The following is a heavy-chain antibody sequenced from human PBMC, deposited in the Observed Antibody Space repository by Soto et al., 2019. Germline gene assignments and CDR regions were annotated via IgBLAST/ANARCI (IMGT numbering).Heavy chain of an antibody. V-gene: IGHV4-34*01. D-gene: IGHD1-20*01. CDR1: GGSFSGYY. CDR3: ARNGITGKMGFDAFDI. Sequence: SETLSLTCAVYGGSFSGYYLSWIRQPPGKGLEWIGEINHSGSTNYNPSLESRVTISVDTSKNQFSLKLSSVTAADTAVYYCARNGITGKMGFDAFDIWGQGTMVTV. CDR2: INHSGST. J-gene: IGHJ3*02.